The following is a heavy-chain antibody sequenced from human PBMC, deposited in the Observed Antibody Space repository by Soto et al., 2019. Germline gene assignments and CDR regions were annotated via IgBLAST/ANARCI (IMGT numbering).Heavy chain of an antibody. D-gene: IGHD5-18*01. CDR3: SKERRDQNTRTDAFDV. CDR1: GFTFSGHY. J-gene: IGHJ3*01. V-gene: IGHV3-11*01. Sequence: GGSLRLSCKASGFTFSGHYMNWIRQAPGKGLEWLAYLTNDGGYTYYADSVRGRFTIWRDNAKDSLYLQINDLRADDTGVYYCSKERRDQNTRTDAFDVWGRGTTVTVSS. CDR2: LTNDGGYT.